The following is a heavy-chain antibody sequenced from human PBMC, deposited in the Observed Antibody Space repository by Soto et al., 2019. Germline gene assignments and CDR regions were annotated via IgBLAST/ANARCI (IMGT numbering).Heavy chain of an antibody. J-gene: IGHJ3*02. Sequence: ASVKVSCKASGYTFTSYGISWVRQAPGQGLEWMGWISAYNGNTNYAQKLQGRVTMTTDTSTSTAYMELRSLRSDDTAVYYCARAMRDLRRTHGHDVFDICGQGTMVTVSS. CDR3: ARAMRDLRRTHGHDVFDI. V-gene: IGHV1-18*01. CDR2: ISAYNGNT. CDR1: GYTFTSYG.